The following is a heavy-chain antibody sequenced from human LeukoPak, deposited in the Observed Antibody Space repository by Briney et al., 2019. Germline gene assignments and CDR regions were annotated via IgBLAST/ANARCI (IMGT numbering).Heavy chain of an antibody. V-gene: IGHV5-51*01. CDR1: GYSFSTYW. CDR3: ARHLVGDGYKGGSD. Sequence: GESLKISCKASGYSFSTYWIAWVRQMPGEGLEWMGIIYPGDSDTRYSPSFQGQVTISADKSISTAYLQWSSLKASDTAMYYCARHLVGDGYKGGSDWGQGTLVTVSS. CDR2: IYPGDSDT. J-gene: IGHJ4*02. D-gene: IGHD5-24*01.